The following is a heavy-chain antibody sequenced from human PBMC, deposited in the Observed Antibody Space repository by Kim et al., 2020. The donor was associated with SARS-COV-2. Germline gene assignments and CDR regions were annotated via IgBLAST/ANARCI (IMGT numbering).Heavy chain of an antibody. CDR1: GGSVSTSSYY. CDR3: ARHPSHSGRFNWFDP. V-gene: IGHV4-39*01. CDR2: VYSSGNT. J-gene: IGHJ5*02. Sequence: SETLSLTCTVSGGSVSTSSYYWGWIRQPPGKGLEWIGSVYSSGNTYYNPSIKSRLTISIDTSKNQVSLNLRSVTAADTAVYYCARHPSHSGRFNWFDPWGQGALVTVSS. D-gene: IGHD1-26*01.